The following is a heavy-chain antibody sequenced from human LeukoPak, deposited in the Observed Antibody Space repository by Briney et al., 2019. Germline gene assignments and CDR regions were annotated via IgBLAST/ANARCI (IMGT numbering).Heavy chain of an antibody. D-gene: IGHD6-19*01. Sequence: PGGSLRLSCAASGFTFSSYGMHWVRQAPGKGLEWVAVISYDGSNKYYADSVKGRFTISRDNSKNTLYLQMNSLRAEDTAVYYCARGGIQVSGIDEFDYWGQGPLVIVSS. CDR3: ARGGIQVSGIDEFDY. CDR1: GFTFSSYG. J-gene: IGHJ4*02. CDR2: ISYDGSNK. V-gene: IGHV3-30*03.